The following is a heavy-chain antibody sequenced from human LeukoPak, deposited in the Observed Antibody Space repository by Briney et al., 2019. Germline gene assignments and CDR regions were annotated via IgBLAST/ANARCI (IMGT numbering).Heavy chain of an antibody. Sequence: GGSLRLSCAASGFTVSSNYMSWVRQAPGKGLEWVSVIYSGGSTYYADSVKGRFTISRDNSKNTLYLQMNSLRAEDTAVYYCARDQIVVVTATHYYYYVMDVWGQGTTVTVSS. CDR1: GFTVSSNY. D-gene: IGHD2-21*02. V-gene: IGHV3-66*01. CDR3: ARDQIVVVTATHYYYYVMDV. CDR2: IYSGGST. J-gene: IGHJ6*02.